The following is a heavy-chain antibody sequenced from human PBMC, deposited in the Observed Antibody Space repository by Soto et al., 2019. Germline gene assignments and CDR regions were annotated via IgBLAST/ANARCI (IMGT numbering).Heavy chain of an antibody. V-gene: IGHV1-69*06. J-gene: IGHJ6*02. D-gene: IGHD6-13*01. CDR1: GGTFSSYA. CDR2: IIPMFGTV. Sequence: SSVKVSCKASGGTFSSYAINWVRKAPGEGLEWMGRIIPMFGTVNYAQNFQGRVTITAGTSTSTAYMELSSLRSEDTAVYYCARDAGAAGVYDCDMDVWGQGTTVTVSS. CDR3: ARDAGAAGVYDCDMDV.